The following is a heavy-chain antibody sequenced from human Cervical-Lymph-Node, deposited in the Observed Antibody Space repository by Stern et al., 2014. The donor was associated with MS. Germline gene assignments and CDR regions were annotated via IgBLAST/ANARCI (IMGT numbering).Heavy chain of an antibody. CDR3: ARRRRYGSGRYHFDY. Sequence: QVTLRESGPTLVKPTQTLTLTCTFSGFSLSNGVGVAWIRQPPGKALEWLALPFWDDERRYSPSLTSRLTITKDTSKNQVVLTMTNMDPVDTATYYCARRRRYGSGRYHFDYWGRESWSPSPQ. J-gene: IGHJ4*02. CDR1: GFSLSNGVG. CDR2: PFWDDER. D-gene: IGHD6-19*01. V-gene: IGHV2-5*02.